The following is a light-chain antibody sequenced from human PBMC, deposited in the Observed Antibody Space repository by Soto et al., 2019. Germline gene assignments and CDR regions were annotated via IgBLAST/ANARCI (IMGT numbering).Light chain of an antibody. J-gene: IGKJ2*01. V-gene: IGKV1-5*03. CDR3: HQYDASPLT. CDR2: KAS. Sequence: DIQMTQSPSTLSASVGDRAIITCRASQTVRNWLAWFQQKPGEAPKLLIYKASRLGSGVSSRFSGSGYGTDFTLSITNLVPGDSATYFCHQYDASPLTFGQGTKLEIK. CDR1: QTVRNW.